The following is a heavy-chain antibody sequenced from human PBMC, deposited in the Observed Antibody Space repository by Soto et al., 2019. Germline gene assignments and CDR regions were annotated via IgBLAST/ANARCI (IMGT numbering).Heavy chain of an antibody. J-gene: IGHJ4*02. V-gene: IGHV4-59*01. D-gene: IGHD3-9*01. CDR3: ARMRGYGLLTGTFDQ. CDR2: IYYSGIT. Sequence: SETLSLTCAVSGGSISGNYWTWIRQPPGKGLEWIGYIYYSGITNYNPSLKSRVTISVDTPKNQFSLKLSSVTAADTPLYYCARMRGYGLLTGTFDQWGQGSLVTVSS. CDR1: GGSISGNY.